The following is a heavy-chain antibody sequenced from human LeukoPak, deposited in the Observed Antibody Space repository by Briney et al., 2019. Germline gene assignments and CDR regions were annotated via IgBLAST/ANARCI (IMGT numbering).Heavy chain of an antibody. CDR3: AKRAHYDAYAKYFDY. J-gene: IGHJ4*02. CDR2: ISYDGSNK. CDR1: GFTFSSYA. V-gene: IGHV3-30*04. D-gene: IGHD4-17*01. Sequence: GGTLRLSCAASGFTFSSYAMHWVRQAPGKGLEWVAVISYDGSNKYYADSVKGRFTISRDNSNNMLYLQMNSLRAEDTAVYYCAKRAHYDAYAKYFDYWGQGTLVTVSS.